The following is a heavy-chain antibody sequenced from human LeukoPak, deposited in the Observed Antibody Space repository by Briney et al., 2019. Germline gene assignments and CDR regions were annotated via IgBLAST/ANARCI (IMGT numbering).Heavy chain of an antibody. J-gene: IGHJ4*02. D-gene: IGHD2-2*01. CDR2: IIPIFGTA. CDR1: GGTFSSYA. V-gene: IGHV1-69*01. CDR3: ARGFVVVPAAYDY. Sequence: SSVKVSCKASGGTFSSYAISWVRQVPGQGLEWMGGIIPIFGTANYAQKFQGRVTTTADESTSTAYMELSSLRSEDTAVYYCARGFVVVPAAYDYWGQGTLVTVSS.